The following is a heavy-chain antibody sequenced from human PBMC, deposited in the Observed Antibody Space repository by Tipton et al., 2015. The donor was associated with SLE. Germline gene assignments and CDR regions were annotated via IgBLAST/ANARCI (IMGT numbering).Heavy chain of an antibody. CDR2: IYHSGTT. CDR1: GVSISSGGNY. D-gene: IGHD3-10*01. Sequence: TLSLTCNVSGVSISSGGNYWMWIRQHPGKGLEWIGDIYHSGTTYYTPSLKSRVTISVDTSKNQFSLRLTSVTAADTAVYYCARGLAMVRGDSMDYWGQGTLVTVSS. CDR3: ARGLAMVRGDSMDY. V-gene: IGHV4-31*03. J-gene: IGHJ4*02.